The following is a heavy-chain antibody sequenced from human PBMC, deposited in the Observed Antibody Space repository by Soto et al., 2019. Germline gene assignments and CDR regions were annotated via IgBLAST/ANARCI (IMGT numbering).Heavy chain of an antibody. J-gene: IGHJ5*02. V-gene: IGHV3-30*18. CDR1: GFTLSSYG. CDR2: ISYDGSNK. CDR3: AKVGQQLGARWFDP. Sequence: GGSLRLSCAASGFTLSSYGMHWVRQAPGKGLEWVAVISYDGSNKYYADSVKGRFTISRDNSKNTLYLQMNSLRAEDTAVYYCAKVGQQLGARWFDPWGQGTLVTVSS. D-gene: IGHD6-13*01.